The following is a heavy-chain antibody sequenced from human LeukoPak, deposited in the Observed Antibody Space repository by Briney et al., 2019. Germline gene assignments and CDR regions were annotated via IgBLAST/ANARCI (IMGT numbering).Heavy chain of an antibody. V-gene: IGHV4-34*01. D-gene: IGHD3-22*01. CDR3: ARGLHEGDYYDSSGYLYYFDY. Sequence: SETLSLTCAVYGGSFSGYYWSWLRQPPGKGLEWIGEINHSGSTNYNPSLKSRVTISVDTSKNQFSLKLSSVTAADTAVYYCARGLHEGDYYDSSGYLYYFDYWGQGTLVTVSS. CDR1: GGSFSGYY. CDR2: INHSGST. J-gene: IGHJ4*02.